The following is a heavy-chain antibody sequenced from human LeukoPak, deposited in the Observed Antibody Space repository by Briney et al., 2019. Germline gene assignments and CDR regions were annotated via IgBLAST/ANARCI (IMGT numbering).Heavy chain of an antibody. Sequence: SGGSLRLSCEASGFTFSTYAMSWVRQAPGKGPEWVSAISGSGDNTYYADSVKGRFTISRDNSKNTLYLQVSSLIAEDTVVYYCARDCPSGGSCYSWGPWGQGTLVTVSS. CDR3: ARDCPSGGSCYSWGP. CDR1: GFTFSTYA. CDR2: ISGSGDNT. J-gene: IGHJ5*02. V-gene: IGHV3-23*01. D-gene: IGHD2-15*01.